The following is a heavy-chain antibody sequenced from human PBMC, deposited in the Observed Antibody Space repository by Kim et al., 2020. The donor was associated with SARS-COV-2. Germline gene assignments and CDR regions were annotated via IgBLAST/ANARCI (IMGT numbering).Heavy chain of an antibody. Sequence: GGSLRLSCAASGFTFSDYYMSWIRQAPGKGLEWGSYISSSGSTIYYADSVKGRFTISRDNAKNSLYLQMNSLRAEDTAVYYCARAIIAARYYYYGMDVWGQGTTVTVSS. D-gene: IGHD6-6*01. CDR2: ISSSGSTI. J-gene: IGHJ6*02. CDR3: ARAIIAARYYYYGMDV. V-gene: IGHV3-11*01. CDR1: GFTFSDYY.